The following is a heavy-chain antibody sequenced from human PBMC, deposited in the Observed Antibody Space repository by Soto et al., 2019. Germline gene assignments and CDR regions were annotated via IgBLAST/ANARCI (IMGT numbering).Heavy chain of an antibody. V-gene: IGHV3-30-3*01. J-gene: IGHJ6*01. CDR1: GFTFSSYA. D-gene: IGHD2-2*01. CDR2: ISYDGSNK. Sequence: QVQLVESGGGVVQPGRSLRLSCAASGFTFSSYAMHWVRQAPGKGLEWVAVISYDGSNKYYADSVKGRFTISRDNSKNTLYLQMNSLRAEDTAVYYCARGAYCSSTSCYYYYGMDVW. CDR3: ARGAYCSSTSCYYYYGMDV.